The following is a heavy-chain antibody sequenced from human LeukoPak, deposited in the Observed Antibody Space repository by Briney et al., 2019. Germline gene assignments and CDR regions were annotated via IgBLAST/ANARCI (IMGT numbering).Heavy chain of an antibody. CDR2: IYHSGST. J-gene: IGHJ5*02. D-gene: IGHD3-3*01. V-gene: IGHV4-38-2*01. CDR3: ARRGYYDSVKWFDP. Sequence: SETLSLTCAVSGYSISSGYYWGWIRQPPGKGLEWIGSIYHSGSTYYNPSLKSRVTISVDTSRNQFSLKLSSVTAADTAGYYCARRGYYDSVKWFDPWGQGTLVTVSS. CDR1: GYSISSGYY.